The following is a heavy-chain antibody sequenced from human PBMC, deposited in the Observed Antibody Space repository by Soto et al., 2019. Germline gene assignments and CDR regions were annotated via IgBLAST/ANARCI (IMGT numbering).Heavy chain of an antibody. J-gene: IGHJ4*02. D-gene: IGHD6-13*01. CDR3: ATRSYSSSWTGFDY. Sequence: GESLKISCQGSGGSFTSYWIGWVRQMTGKGLEWMGIIYPGDSDTRYSPSFQGQVTISADKSISTAYLQWSSLKASDTAMHYCATRSYSSSWTGFDYWGQGTLVTVSS. CDR1: GGSFTSYW. CDR2: IYPGDSDT. V-gene: IGHV5-51*01.